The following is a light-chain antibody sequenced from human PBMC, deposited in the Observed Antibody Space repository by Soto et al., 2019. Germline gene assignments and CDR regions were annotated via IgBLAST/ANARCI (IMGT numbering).Light chain of an antibody. J-gene: IGKJ4*01. CDR2: AAS. CDR3: QQSYSPPFT. Sequence: DIQMTQSPSSLSASVGDRVTITCRASQNIDTYFNWYQQISGKAPNLLIYAASTLQSGVPSRFSGSGSGTDFTLTISSLQHEDVATYFCQQSYSPPFTFGGGAKVEIK. V-gene: IGKV1-39*01. CDR1: QNIDTY.